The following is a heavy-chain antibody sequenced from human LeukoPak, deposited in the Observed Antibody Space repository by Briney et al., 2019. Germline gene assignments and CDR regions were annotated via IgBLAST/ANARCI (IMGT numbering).Heavy chain of an antibody. CDR3: ASLSSVLGAGA. CDR1: GGSISSYY. J-gene: IGHJ5*02. Sequence: SETLSLTCTVSGGSISSYYWSWIRQPPGKGLEWIGYIYYSGSTNYNPSLKSRVTISVDTSKNQFSLKLSSVTAADTAVYYCASLSSVLGAGAWGQGTLVTVSS. V-gene: IGHV4-59*01. D-gene: IGHD4/OR15-4a*01. CDR2: IYYSGST.